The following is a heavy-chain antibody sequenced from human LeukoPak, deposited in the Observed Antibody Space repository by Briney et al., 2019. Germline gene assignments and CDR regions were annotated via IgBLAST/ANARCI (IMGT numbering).Heavy chain of an antibody. J-gene: IGHJ6*02. Sequence: GGSLRLSCAASGFIFTTYAMGWVRQLPGKGLEWVSSVSSSGSDTYYTSSVKGRFTISRDNSKNTLYLQVNSLRVEDTAVYYCATGGKSLYYYYGMDVWGQGTTVTVSS. D-gene: IGHD4-23*01. V-gene: IGHV3-23*05. CDR1: GFIFTTYA. CDR2: VSSSGSDT. CDR3: ATGGKSLYYYYGMDV.